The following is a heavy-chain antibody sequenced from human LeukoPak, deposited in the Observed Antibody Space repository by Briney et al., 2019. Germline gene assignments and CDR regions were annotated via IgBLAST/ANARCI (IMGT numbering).Heavy chain of an antibody. V-gene: IGHV4-34*01. CDR2: INHSGST. D-gene: IGHD3-10*01. Sequence: SETLSLTCAVYGGSFSGYCWSWIRQPPGKGLEWIGEINHSGSTNYNPSLKSRVTISVDTSKNQFSLKLSSVTAADTAVYYCAARAMVRGVNPHYYFDYWGQGTLVTVSS. J-gene: IGHJ4*02. CDR3: AARAMVRGVNPHYYFDY. CDR1: GGSFSGYC.